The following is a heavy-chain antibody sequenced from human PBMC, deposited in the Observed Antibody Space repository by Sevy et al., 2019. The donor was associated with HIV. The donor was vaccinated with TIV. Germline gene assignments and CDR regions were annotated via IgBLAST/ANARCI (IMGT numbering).Heavy chain of an antibody. CDR3: ARDRDLSGSYLEYFYYAMDV. Sequence: ASVKVSCKASGYTFTNYYIYWERQAPGLGLEWMGIIYPSGASTTYAQKFQGRVTVTTDTSTGTVYMELSSLRSDDTAVYFCARDRDLSGSYLEYFYYAMDVWGQGTTVTVSS. CDR1: GYTFTNYY. V-gene: IGHV1-46*01. D-gene: IGHD1-26*01. J-gene: IGHJ6*02. CDR2: IYPSGAST.